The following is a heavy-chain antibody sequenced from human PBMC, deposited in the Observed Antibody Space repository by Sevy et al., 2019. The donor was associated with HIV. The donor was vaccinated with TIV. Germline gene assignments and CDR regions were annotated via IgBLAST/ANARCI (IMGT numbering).Heavy chain of an antibody. Sequence: GGSLRLSCAASGFTFSSYAMSWVRQAPGKGLEWVSAIGGSGGSTYYADSVKGRFTISRDKPKNTLYLQMNSLRAEDTAVYYCAKGSYSPTGYFDYWGQGTLVTVSS. CDR2: IGGSGGST. V-gene: IGHV3-23*01. CDR1: GFTFSSYA. D-gene: IGHD1-26*01. J-gene: IGHJ4*02. CDR3: AKGSYSPTGYFDY.